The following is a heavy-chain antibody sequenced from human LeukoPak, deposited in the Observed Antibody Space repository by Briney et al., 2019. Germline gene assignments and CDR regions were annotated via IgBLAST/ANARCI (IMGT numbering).Heavy chain of an antibody. CDR1: GYTLTELS. Sequence: GASVTVSSTVSGYTLTELSMHWVRQAPGKGLEWMGGFDPEDGETIYAQKFQGRVTMTEDTSTDTAYMELSSLRSEDTAVYYCAVPPVVVVPAPDYWGQGTLVTVSS. J-gene: IGHJ4*02. CDR3: AVPPVVVVPAPDY. CDR2: FDPEDGET. D-gene: IGHD2-2*01. V-gene: IGHV1-24*01.